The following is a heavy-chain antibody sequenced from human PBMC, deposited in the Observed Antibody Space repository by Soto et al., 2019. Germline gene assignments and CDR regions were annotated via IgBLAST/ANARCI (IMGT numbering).Heavy chain of an antibody. CDR3: ARAHNYDFWSGN. CDR2: INAGNGNT. D-gene: IGHD3-3*01. CDR1: GYTFTSYA. J-gene: IGHJ4*02. Sequence: QVQLVQSGAEVKKPRASVKVSCKASGYTFTSYAMHWVRQAPGQRLEWMGWINAGNGNTKYSQKFQGRVTITRDTSASTAYMELSSLRSEDTAVYYCARAHNYDFWSGNWGQGTLVTVSS. V-gene: IGHV1-3*01.